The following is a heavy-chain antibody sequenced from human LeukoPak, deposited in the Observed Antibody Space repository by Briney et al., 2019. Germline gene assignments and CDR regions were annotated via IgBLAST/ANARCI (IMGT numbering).Heavy chain of an antibody. Sequence: GRSLRLSCVASGFSLSRYGLHWVRQAPGKGLEWVAGISDDGNFKDYAGSVKGRFTISRDTSNNTLSLQMNSLRFDDTAIYFCARNSDYGGDDGNWFDPWGQGTLVTVSS. J-gene: IGHJ5*02. CDR3: ARNSDYGGDDGNWFDP. V-gene: IGHV3-30-3*01. CDR1: GFSLSRYG. D-gene: IGHD4-23*01. CDR2: ISDDGNFK.